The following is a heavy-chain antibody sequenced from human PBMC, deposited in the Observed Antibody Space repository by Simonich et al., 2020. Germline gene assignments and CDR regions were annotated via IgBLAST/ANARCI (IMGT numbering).Heavy chain of an antibody. J-gene: IGHJ3*02. Sequence: EVQLVESGGGLVQPGGSLRLSCAASGFTFSSYSMNWVRQAQGKGVEWVSYISSSSSTIYYADSVKGRFTISRDNAKNSLYLQMNSLRAEDTAVYYCARDSSYYAFDIWGQGTMVTVSS. D-gene: IGHD5-12*01. CDR3: ARDSSYYAFDI. V-gene: IGHV3-48*01. CDR2: ISSSSSTI. CDR1: GFTFSSYS.